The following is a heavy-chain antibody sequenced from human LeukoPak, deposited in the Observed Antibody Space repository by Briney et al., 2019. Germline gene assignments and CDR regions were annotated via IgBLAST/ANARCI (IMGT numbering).Heavy chain of an antibody. D-gene: IGHD3-22*01. Sequence: GGSLRVSCAASGFTFSSYAMHWVRQAPGKGLEWVAAISYDGPNKYYVDSVKGRFTISRDNSKNTLYLQMNSLRAEDTALYYCAKFGLLYYYDSSGYSVWGQGTLVTVSS. J-gene: IGHJ4*02. CDR3: AKFGLLYYYDSSGYSV. CDR2: ISYDGPNK. V-gene: IGHV3-30*18. CDR1: GFTFSSYA.